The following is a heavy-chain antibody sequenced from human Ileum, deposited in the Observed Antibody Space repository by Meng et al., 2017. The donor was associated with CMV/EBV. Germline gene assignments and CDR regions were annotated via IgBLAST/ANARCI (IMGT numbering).Heavy chain of an antibody. Sequence: SCAASGFTFDEYWMSWVRQVPGKGLEWVAKINQDESETYYVDSVRGRFTISRDNAKNSVHLQMNSLRAEDTGLYSCTKMGHWRVANHWGQGSLVTVSS. CDR3: TKMGHWRVANH. J-gene: IGHJ5*02. D-gene: IGHD3-3*01. CDR1: GFTFDEYW. CDR2: INQDESET. V-gene: IGHV3-7*01.